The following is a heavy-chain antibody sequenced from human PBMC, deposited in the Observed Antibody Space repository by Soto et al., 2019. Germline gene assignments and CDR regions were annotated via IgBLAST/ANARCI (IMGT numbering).Heavy chain of an antibody. CDR2: ISSSSSTI. J-gene: IGHJ4*02. CDR3: AILWFGELPLPH. Sequence: GSLRLSCAASGFTFSSYSMNWVRQAPGKGLEWVSYISSSSSTIYYADSVKGRFTISRDNAKNSLYLQMNSLRAEDTAVYYCAILWFGELPLPHWGQGTLVTVSS. V-gene: IGHV3-48*01. CDR1: GFTFSSYS. D-gene: IGHD3-10*01.